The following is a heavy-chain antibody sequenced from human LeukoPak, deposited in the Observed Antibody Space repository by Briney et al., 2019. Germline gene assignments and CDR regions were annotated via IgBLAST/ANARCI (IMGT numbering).Heavy chain of an antibody. J-gene: IGHJ4*02. CDR1: GFTFSRHG. CDR3: ASVRDYGGNAVFFAC. Sequence: PGKSLRLSCSASGFTFSRHGMHWVRQAPGKGLEWVSVITSHGSNIYYADSVNVRFTISSDNANISLYLQMNSLRGEDTAFYYCASVRDYGGNAVFFACWGQGTLVTVSS. D-gene: IGHD4-23*01. V-gene: IGHV3-33*05. CDR2: ITSHGSNI.